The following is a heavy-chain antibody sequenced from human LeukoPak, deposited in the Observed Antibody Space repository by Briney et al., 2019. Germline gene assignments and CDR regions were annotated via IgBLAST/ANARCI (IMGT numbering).Heavy chain of an antibody. D-gene: IGHD6-13*01. Sequence: PGRSLRLSCAASGFTFSSYEMNWVRQAPGKGLEWVSYISSSGSTIYYADSAKGRFTISRDDAKNSLYLQMNSLRAEDTAVYYCARRLAAAGSVVDYWGQGTLVTVSS. CDR3: ARRLAAAGSVVDY. CDR2: ISSSGSTI. CDR1: GFTFSSYE. V-gene: IGHV3-48*03. J-gene: IGHJ4*02.